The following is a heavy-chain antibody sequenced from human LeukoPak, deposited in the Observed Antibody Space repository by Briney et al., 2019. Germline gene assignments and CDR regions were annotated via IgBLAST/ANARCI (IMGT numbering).Heavy chain of an antibody. CDR1: GFTFGDYW. J-gene: IGHJ4*02. CDR3: ARVIGSYGDSAY. Sequence: GGSLRLTCAASGFTFGDYWMNWVRQAPGKGLEWVANIKQDGSDKAYVDSVRGRFTISRDNAKNSLYLQMNSLRAEDTAVYYCARVIGSYGDSAYWGQGTLVTVSS. V-gene: IGHV3-7*01. CDR2: IKQDGSDK. D-gene: IGHD4-17*01.